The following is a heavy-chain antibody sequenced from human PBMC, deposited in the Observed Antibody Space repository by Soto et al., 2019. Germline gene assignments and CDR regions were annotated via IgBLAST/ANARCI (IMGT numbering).Heavy chain of an antibody. J-gene: IGHJ6*03. D-gene: IGHD2-15*01. CDR2: IYPGDSDT. CDR3: ARIPSNSYCSGGSCYSYYYYYMDV. V-gene: IGHV5-51*01. CDR1: GYSFTSYW. Sequence: GESLKISCKGSGYSFTSYWIGRVRQMPGKGLEWMGIIYPGDSDTRYSPSFQGQVTISADKSISTAYLQWSSLKASDTAMYYCARIPSNSYCSGGSCYSYYYYYMDVWGKGTKVTVSS.